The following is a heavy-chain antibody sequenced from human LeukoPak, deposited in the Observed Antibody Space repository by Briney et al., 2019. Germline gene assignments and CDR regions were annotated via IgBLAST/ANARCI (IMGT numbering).Heavy chain of an antibody. J-gene: IGHJ4*02. CDR3: ARAPYDILTGFDY. D-gene: IGHD3-9*01. CDR2: IKQDGSEK. V-gene: IGHV3-7*01. Sequence: PGGSLRLSCAASGFTFSSYWMSWVRQAPGKGLEWVANIKQDGSEKYYVDSVKGRFTISRDNAKNSLYLQMNSLRAEDTAVYYCARAPYDILTGFDYWGQGTLVTVPS. CDR1: GFTFSSYW.